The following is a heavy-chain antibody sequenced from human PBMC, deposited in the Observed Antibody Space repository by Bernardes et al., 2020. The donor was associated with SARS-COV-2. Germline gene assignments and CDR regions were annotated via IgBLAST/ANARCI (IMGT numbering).Heavy chain of an antibody. CDR3: ARAPRYCSGGNCYGGFDI. CDR1: GFTFSSHA. J-gene: IGHJ3*02. V-gene: IGHV3-33*08. D-gene: IGHD2-15*01. Sequence: GGSLRLSCAASGFTFSSHAMHWVRQAPGKGLEWVAVICYGGTNKYFVDSVKGRFTISRDSSKNTVYLQMNSLRDEDTAVYHCARAPRYCSGGNCYGGFDIWGQGTMVTVSS. CDR2: ICYGGTNK.